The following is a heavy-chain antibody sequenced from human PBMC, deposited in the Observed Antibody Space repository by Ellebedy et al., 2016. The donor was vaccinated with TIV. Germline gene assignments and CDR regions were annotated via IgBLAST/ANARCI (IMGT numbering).Heavy chain of an antibody. Sequence: MPSETLSLTCAVYGGSFSGYYWSWIRQPPGKGLEWIGEINHSGSTNYNPSLKGRVTISVDTSTNQFSLKLSSVTAADTAVYYCARGVAARYFGSREKTQRNGLDVWGQGTTVTVSS. V-gene: IGHV4-34*01. CDR3: ARGVAARYFGSREKTQRNGLDV. J-gene: IGHJ6*02. CDR2: INHSGST. CDR1: GGSFSGYY. D-gene: IGHD3-9*01.